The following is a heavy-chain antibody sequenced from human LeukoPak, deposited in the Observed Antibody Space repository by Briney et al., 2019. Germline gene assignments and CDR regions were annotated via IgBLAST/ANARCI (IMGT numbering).Heavy chain of an antibody. J-gene: IGHJ4*02. CDR1: GASISSSNW. D-gene: IGHD6-25*01. Sequence: SETLSLTCVVSGASISSSNWWNWVRQPPGTGLEWIGKIFHSGNTYYNSSLRSRVAISVDKSKNQFSLNLNSVTAADTAVYYCVSRIAAPRNYFDCWGPGILVTVSS. V-gene: IGHV4/OR15-8*02. CDR3: VSRIAAPRNYFDC. CDR2: IFHSGNT.